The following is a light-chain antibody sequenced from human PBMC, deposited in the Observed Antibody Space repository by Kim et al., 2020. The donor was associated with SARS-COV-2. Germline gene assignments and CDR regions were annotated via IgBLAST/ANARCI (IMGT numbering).Light chain of an antibody. Sequence: EIVMTQSPATLSVSPGERAILFCRASQSVSSNLAWYQQKPGQAPGLLIYGASTRATGIPARFSGSGSGTEFTLTISSLQSEDFAVYYCQQYNNWPPWTFGQGTKVDIK. CDR2: GAS. J-gene: IGKJ1*01. V-gene: IGKV3-15*01. CDR1: QSVSSN. CDR3: QQYNNWPPWT.